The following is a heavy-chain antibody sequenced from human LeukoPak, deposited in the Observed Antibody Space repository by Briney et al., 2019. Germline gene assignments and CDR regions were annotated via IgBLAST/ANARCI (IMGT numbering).Heavy chain of an antibody. CDR2: ITGSGTST. CDR1: GFTFSNYA. Sequence: AASLRLSCVASGFTFSNYAMGWVRQAPGKVLEWVSAITGSGTSTYYADSLKGRFTISRDNSKNTVFLQMNSLRHEDTAIYYCVIWGDYDVLTGYYVPDYWGQGTLVTVSS. V-gene: IGHV3-23*01. CDR3: VIWGDYDVLTGYYVPDY. J-gene: IGHJ4*02. D-gene: IGHD3-9*01.